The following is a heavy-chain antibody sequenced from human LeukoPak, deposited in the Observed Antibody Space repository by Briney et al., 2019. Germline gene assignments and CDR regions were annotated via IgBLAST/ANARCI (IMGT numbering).Heavy chain of an antibody. V-gene: IGHV3-30*03. CDR2: ISYDGSNK. J-gene: IGHJ4*02. Sequence: GGSLRLSCAASGFTFSSYGMHWVRQAPGKGLEWVAAISYDGSNKYYADSVKGRFTISRDNSKNTLYLQMNSLRAEDTAVYYCAADYYDSSGYAYYWGQGTLVTVSS. D-gene: IGHD3-22*01. CDR1: GFTFSSYG. CDR3: AADYYDSSGYAYY.